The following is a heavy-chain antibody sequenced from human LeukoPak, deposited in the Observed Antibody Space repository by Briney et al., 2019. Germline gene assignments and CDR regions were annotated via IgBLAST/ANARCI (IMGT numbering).Heavy chain of an antibody. D-gene: IGHD2-21*02. J-gene: IGHJ5*02. V-gene: IGHV4-34*01. CDR1: GGSFSGYY. Sequence: TSETLSLTCAVYGGSFSGYYWSWIRQPPGKGLEWIGEINHSGSTNYNPSLKSRVTISVDTSKNQFSLKLSSVTAADTAVYYCAREGRYCGGDCSANWFDPWGQGTLVTVSS. CDR2: INHSGST. CDR3: AREGRYCGGDCSANWFDP.